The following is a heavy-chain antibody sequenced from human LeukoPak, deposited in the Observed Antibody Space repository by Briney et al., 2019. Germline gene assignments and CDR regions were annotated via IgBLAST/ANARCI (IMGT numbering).Heavy chain of an antibody. Sequence: PSETLSLTCTVSGYSISSGYYWGWIRQPPGKGLERIGNIYHSGSTYYNPSLKSRVTISVDTSKNQFSLKLSSVTAADTAVYYCARRGRVEEGRYFDWSYTQGWFDPWGQGTLVTVSS. CDR1: GYSISSGYY. D-gene: IGHD3-9*01. V-gene: IGHV4-38-2*02. J-gene: IGHJ5*02. CDR3: ARRGRVEEGRYFDWSYTQGWFDP. CDR2: IYHSGST.